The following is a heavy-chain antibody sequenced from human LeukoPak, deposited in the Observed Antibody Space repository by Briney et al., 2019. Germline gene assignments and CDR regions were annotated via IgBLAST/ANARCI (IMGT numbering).Heavy chain of an antibody. J-gene: IGHJ4*02. V-gene: IGHV4-61*01. CDR2: IYYSGST. D-gene: IGHD3-10*01. CDR1: GYSISSGYY. CDR3: ARLWGFGELPESG. Sequence: SETLSLTCTVSGYSISSGYYWGWIRQPPGKGLEWIGYIYYSGSTNYNPSLKSRVTISVDTSKNQFSLKLSSVTAADTAVYYCARLWGFGELPESGWGQGTLVTVSS.